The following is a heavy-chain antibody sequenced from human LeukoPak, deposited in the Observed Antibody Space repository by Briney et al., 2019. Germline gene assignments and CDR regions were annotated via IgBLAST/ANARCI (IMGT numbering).Heavy chain of an antibody. CDR3: ASPRGFSYGYFDY. D-gene: IGHD5-18*01. CDR2: IYYRKNT. V-gene: IGHV4-39*01. CDR1: GGSISSSRYY. Sequence: SETLSLTCTVSGGSISSSRYYWGWIRQPPGKGLEWIGSIYYRKNTYYNPSLKSRVTISADTSKNQFSLTLGSVSATDTAVYYCASPRGFSYGYFDYWGQGTLVTVSS. J-gene: IGHJ4*02.